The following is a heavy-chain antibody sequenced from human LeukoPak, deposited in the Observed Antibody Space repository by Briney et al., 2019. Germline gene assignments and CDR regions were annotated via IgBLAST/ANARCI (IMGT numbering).Heavy chain of an antibody. J-gene: IGHJ2*01. Sequence: GGSLRLSCAASGFTFSTYGMHWVRQAPGKGLEWVAVIWYDGSNKYYAYSVKGRFTISRDNSKNTLYLQMSSLRAEDTAVYYCARDGGYCSSTSCYSRWYFDLWGRGAVVTVSS. D-gene: IGHD2-2*02. V-gene: IGHV3-33*01. CDR1: GFTFSTYG. CDR3: ARDGGYCSSTSCYSRWYFDL. CDR2: IWYDGSNK.